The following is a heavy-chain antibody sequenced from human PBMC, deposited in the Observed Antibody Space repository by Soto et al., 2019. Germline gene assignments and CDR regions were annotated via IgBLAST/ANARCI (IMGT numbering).Heavy chain of an antibody. Sequence: SETLSLTCSVSGVSISSYYWSWIRQPPGKGLELIGYISYIGSTNYNPSLKSRATISVDTSKNQFPLKVSSVTAADTAVYYCARVTPMTTFDYWGQGTLVTVSS. J-gene: IGHJ4*02. CDR1: GVSISSYY. V-gene: IGHV4-59*01. D-gene: IGHD1-1*01. CDR3: ARVTPMTTFDY. CDR2: ISYIGST.